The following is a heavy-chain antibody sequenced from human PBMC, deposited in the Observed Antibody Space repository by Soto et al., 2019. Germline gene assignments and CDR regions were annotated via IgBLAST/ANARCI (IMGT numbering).Heavy chain of an antibody. CDR3: ARRRTSMVRGIAMYYFDY. V-gene: IGHV4-34*01. CDR1: GGSFSGYY. D-gene: IGHD3-10*01. J-gene: IGHJ4*02. Sequence: SETLSLTCAVYGGSFSGYYWSWIRQPPGKGLEWIGETNHSGSTNYNPSLKSRVTISVDTSKNQFSLKLSSVTAADTAVYYCARRRTSMVRGIAMYYFDYWGQGTLVTVSS. CDR2: TNHSGST.